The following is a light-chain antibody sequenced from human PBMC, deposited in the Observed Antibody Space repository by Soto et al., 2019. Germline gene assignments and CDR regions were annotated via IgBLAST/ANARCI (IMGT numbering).Light chain of an antibody. J-gene: IGKJ1*01. CDR1: HGISNF. Sequence: DIQMAQSPSSLSAYVGDRVTITCRASHGISNFLAWYQQKPGKVPKLLIYAASTLQSGVPSRFSGSASGTDFTLTISSLQPEDVATYYCQKYNNAPLTFGQGTKVEIK. CDR3: QKYNNAPLT. V-gene: IGKV1-27*01. CDR2: AAS.